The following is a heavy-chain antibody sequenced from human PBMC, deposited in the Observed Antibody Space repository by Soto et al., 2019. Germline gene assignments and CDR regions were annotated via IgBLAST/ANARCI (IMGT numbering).Heavy chain of an antibody. D-gene: IGHD2-15*01. J-gene: IGHJ4*02. CDR2: IIPILGIA. CDR1: GGTFSSYT. CDR3: ARDVDSLVVAATQAY. Sequence: ASVKVSCKASGGTFSSYTISWVRQAPGQGLEWMGRIIPILGIANYAQKFQGRVTITADKSTSTAYMELSSLRSEDTAVYYCARDVDSLVVAATQAYWGQGTLVTISS. V-gene: IGHV1-69*04.